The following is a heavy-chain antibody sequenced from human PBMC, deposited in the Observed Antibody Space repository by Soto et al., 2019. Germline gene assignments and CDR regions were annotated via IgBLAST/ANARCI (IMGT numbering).Heavy chain of an antibody. CDR3: AKDRNYYGSGRGPFDY. CDR1: GFTFSSYG. V-gene: IGHV3-30*18. CDR2: ISYDGSNK. J-gene: IGHJ4*02. Sequence: QVQLVESGGGVVQPGRSLRLSCAASGFTFSSYGMHWVRQAPGKGLEWVAVISYDGSNKYYADSVKGRFTISRDNSKNTLYLQMNSLRAEDTAVYYCAKDRNYYGSGRGPFDYWGQGTLVTVSS. D-gene: IGHD3-10*01.